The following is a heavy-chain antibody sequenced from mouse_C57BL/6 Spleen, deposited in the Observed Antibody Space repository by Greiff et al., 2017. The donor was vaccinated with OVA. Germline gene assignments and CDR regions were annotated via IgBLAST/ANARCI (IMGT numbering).Heavy chain of an antibody. D-gene: IGHD2-4*01. J-gene: IGHJ1*03. CDR3: ASASFCYNYDGWYFDV. Sequence: VQLQQSGPGLVQPSQSLSITCTVSGFSLTSYGVHWVRQSPGKGLEWLGVIWSGGSTDYNAAFISRVSISKDNSKSQVFFKMNSLQADDTAIYYCASASFCYNYDGWYFDVWGTGTTVTVSS. CDR1: GFSLTSYG. V-gene: IGHV2-2*01. CDR2: IWSGGST.